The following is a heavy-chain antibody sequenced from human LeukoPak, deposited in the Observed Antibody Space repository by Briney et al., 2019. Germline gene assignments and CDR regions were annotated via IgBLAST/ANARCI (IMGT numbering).Heavy chain of an antibody. Sequence: PGGSLRLSCAVSGITLSNYGMSWVRQAPGKGLEWVAGISGSCGGTNYADSVKGRFTISRDNPKNTLFLQMNNLRAEDTAVYFCAKRGVVIRVILVGFHKEAYYFDSWGQGALVTVSS. CDR1: GITLSNYG. D-gene: IGHD3-22*01. CDR2: ISGSCGGT. CDR3: AKRGVVIRVILVGFHKEAYYFDS. J-gene: IGHJ4*02. V-gene: IGHV3-23*01.